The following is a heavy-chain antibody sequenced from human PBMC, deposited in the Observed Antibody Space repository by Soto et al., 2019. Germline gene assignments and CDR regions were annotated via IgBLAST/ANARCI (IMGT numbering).Heavy chain of an antibody. V-gene: IGHV3-33*01. D-gene: IGHD6-13*01. J-gene: IGHJ6*02. CDR2: IWYDGSNK. CDR3: ARVGYSSSPANGLDV. CDR1: GFTFSSYG. Sequence: GGSLRLSCAASGFTFSSYGMHWVRQAPGKGLEWVAVIWYDGSNKYYADSVKGRFTISRDNSKNTVYLQMNSLRAEDTAVYYCARVGYSSSPANGLDVWGQGTTVTVSS.